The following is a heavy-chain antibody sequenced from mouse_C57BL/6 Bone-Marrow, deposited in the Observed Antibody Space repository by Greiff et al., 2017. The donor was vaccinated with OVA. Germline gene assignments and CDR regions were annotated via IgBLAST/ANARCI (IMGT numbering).Heavy chain of an antibody. CDR2: ISYDGSN. CDR3: ATGTAWFAY. Sequence: EVKLEESGPGLVKPSQSLSLTCSVTGYSITSGYYWNWIRQFPGNKLEWMGYISYDGSNNYNPSLKNRISITRDTSKNQFFLKLNSVTTEDTATYYCATGTAWFAYGGQGTLVTVSA. D-gene: IGHD4-1*01. CDR1: GYSITSGYY. J-gene: IGHJ3*01. V-gene: IGHV3-6*01.